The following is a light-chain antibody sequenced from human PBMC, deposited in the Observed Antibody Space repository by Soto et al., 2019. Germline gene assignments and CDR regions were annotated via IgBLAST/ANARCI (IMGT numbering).Light chain of an antibody. CDR2: GVS. CDR3: SSYTSTSTVV. CDR1: SSDVGGYDF. V-gene: IGLV2-14*03. J-gene: IGLJ7*01. Sequence: QSALTQPASVSGSPGQSITISCTGTSSDVGGYDFVSWYQHHPGKAPKLMIYGVSYRPSGVSYRFSGSKSGDTASLTISGLQAEDEADYYCSSYTSTSTVVFGGGTQLTVL.